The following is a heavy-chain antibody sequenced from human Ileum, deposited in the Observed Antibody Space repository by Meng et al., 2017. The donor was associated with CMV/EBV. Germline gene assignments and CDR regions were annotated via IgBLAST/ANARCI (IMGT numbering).Heavy chain of an antibody. CDR2: IKSKTDGGTT. J-gene: IGHJ5*01. V-gene: IGHV3-15*01. Sequence: GESLKISCAASGFTFSNAWMSWVRQAPGKGLEWVGRIKSKTDGGTTDYAAPVKGRFTVSRDDSKNSMYLQMSSLQTEDTAVYYCAKGVGDTTALDSWGRGTLVTVSS. D-gene: IGHD1-26*01. CDR1: GFTFSNAW. CDR3: AKGVGDTTALDS.